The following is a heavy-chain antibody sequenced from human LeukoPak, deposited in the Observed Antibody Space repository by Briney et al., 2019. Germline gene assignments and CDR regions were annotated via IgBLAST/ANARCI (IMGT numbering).Heavy chain of an antibody. CDR2: IYSGGST. J-gene: IGHJ3*02. CDR3: ASKAYYDSSGYYNDAFDI. D-gene: IGHD3-22*01. V-gene: IGHV3-66*01. CDR1: GFTVSNNY. Sequence: GGSLRLSCAASGFTVSNNYMSWVRQAPGKGLEWVSVIYSGGSTYYADSVKGRFTISRDNSKNTLYLQMNSLRAEDTAVYYCASKAYYDSSGYYNDAFDIWGQGTMVTVSS.